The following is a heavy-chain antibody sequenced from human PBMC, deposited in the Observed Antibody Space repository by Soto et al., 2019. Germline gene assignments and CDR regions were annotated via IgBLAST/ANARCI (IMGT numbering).Heavy chain of an antibody. J-gene: IGHJ6*02. CDR2: IDPSDSYT. CDR3: ARLDV. V-gene: IGHV5-10-1*01. CDR1: GYTFTNYW. Sequence: GESLKISCQVSGYTFTNYWISWVRQMPGKGLEWLGNIDPSDSYTNYSPSFQGHVTISVDKSISTAYLQWYSPKASDTAMYYCARLDVWGQGTTVTVSS.